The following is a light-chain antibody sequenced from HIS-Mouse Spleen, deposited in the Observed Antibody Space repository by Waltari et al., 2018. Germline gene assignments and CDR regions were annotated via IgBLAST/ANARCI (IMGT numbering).Light chain of an antibody. CDR3: QQLNSYPPT. CDR2: AAS. V-gene: IGKV1-9*01. J-gene: IGKJ1*01. CDR1: QGISSY. Sequence: DIQLTQSPSFLSASVGDRVTIPRRASQGISSYLAWYQQKPGKAPKLLIYAASTLQRGVPSRFSGSGSGTEFTLTISSLQPEDFATYYCQQLNSYPPTFGQGTKVEIK.